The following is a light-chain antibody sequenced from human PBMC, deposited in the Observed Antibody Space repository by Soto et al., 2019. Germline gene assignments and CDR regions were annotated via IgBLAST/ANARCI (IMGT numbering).Light chain of an antibody. CDR2: DAS. CDR1: QSVSSY. Sequence: EIVLTQSPAPLSLSPGDRATLSCRASQSVSSYLAWYQQKPGQAPRLLIYDASNRATGIPARFSGSGSGTDFTLTITSLEPEDFAVYYCQQRSNCPSTFGGGTKVEIK. J-gene: IGKJ4*01. V-gene: IGKV3-11*01. CDR3: QQRSNCPST.